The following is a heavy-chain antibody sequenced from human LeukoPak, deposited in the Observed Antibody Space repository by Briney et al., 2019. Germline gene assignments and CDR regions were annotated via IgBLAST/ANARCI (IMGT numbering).Heavy chain of an antibody. Sequence: PGGSLRLSCAASGFTLSSYWMSWVRQAPGKGLEWVSYISSSGSTIKYADSVKGRFTISRGNAKNSLYLQMNSLTAEDTAVYYCARESFAARWDWGQGTLVTVSS. CDR1: GFTLSSYW. CDR2: ISSSGSTI. V-gene: IGHV3-48*04. J-gene: IGHJ4*02. D-gene: IGHD6-6*01. CDR3: ARESFAARWD.